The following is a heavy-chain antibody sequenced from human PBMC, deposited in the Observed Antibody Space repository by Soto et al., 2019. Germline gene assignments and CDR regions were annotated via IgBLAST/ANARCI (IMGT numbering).Heavy chain of an antibody. CDR3: AKDRAYGSEGGNWDYGMDV. D-gene: IGHD3-10*01. Sequence: QVQLVESGGGVVQPGRSLRLSCAASGFTFSSHAMHWVRQAPGKGLEWVAVISYDGSNKYYADSVKGRFTISRDNSKNTLYLQMNSLRPEDTAVYYCAKDRAYGSEGGNWDYGMDVWGQGTTVTVSS. J-gene: IGHJ6*02. CDR2: ISYDGSNK. CDR1: GFTFSSHA. V-gene: IGHV3-30-3*01.